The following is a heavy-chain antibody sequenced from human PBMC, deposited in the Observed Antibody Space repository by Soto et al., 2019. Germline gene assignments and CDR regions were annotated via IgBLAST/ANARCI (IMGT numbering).Heavy chain of an antibody. D-gene: IGHD2-2*01. V-gene: IGHV1-69*06. Sequence: HVQLVQSGAEVKKPGSSVKVSCKASGGTFSSYPITWVRQAPGQGLEWMGGIIPIFGTTHYAQKFQGRLTITADKSTSTAYREVSSLRSEDTAVYYCAGREGVVGPAAYVSPGYYCDNWGQGTLVTVSS. CDR2: IIPIFGTT. J-gene: IGHJ4*02. CDR3: AGREGVVGPAAYVSPGYYCDN. CDR1: GGTFSSYP.